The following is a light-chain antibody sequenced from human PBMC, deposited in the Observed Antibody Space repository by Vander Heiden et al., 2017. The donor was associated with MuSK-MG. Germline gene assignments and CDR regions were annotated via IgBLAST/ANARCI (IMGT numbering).Light chain of an antibody. Sequence: EIVLTQSPGTLSLSPGERATLSCRASQSVSSSYLAWYQQKPGQAPRLLIYGASSRATGIPDRFSGSGSGTDFTLTISILEPEDFAVYHCQQYGSSQYTFGQGTKLEIK. CDR2: GAS. CDR3: QQYGSSQYT. J-gene: IGKJ2*01. V-gene: IGKV3-20*01. CDR1: QSVSSSY.